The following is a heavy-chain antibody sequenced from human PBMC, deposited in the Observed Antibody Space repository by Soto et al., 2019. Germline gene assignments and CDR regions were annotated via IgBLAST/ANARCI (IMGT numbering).Heavy chain of an antibody. J-gene: IGHJ4*02. V-gene: IGHV3-9*01. CDR2: ISWNSGSI. Sequence: GGSLRLSCAASGFTFDDYAMHWVRQAPGKGLEWVSGISWNSGSIGYADSVKGRFTISRDNAKNSLYLQMNSLRAEDTALYYCAKAPIPLLGYCSSTSCSYFDYWGQGTLVTVSS. CDR1: GFTFDDYA. D-gene: IGHD2-2*01. CDR3: AKAPIPLLGYCSSTSCSYFDY.